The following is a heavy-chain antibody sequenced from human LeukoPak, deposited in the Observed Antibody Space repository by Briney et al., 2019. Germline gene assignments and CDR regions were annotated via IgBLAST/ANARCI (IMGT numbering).Heavy chain of an antibody. V-gene: IGHV3-23*01. Sequence: GGSLRLSCAASGFTFSSYGMSWVRQAPGKGLEWVSAISGSGGSTYYADSVKGRFTISRDNSKNTLYLQMNSLRAEDTAVYYCANDCSSTSCHSIVGMDVWGQGTTVTVSS. CDR2: ISGSGGST. D-gene: IGHD2-2*01. CDR3: ANDCSSTSCHSIVGMDV. J-gene: IGHJ6*02. CDR1: GFTFSSYG.